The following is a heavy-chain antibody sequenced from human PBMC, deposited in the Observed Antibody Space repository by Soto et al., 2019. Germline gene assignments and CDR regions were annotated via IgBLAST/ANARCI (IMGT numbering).Heavy chain of an antibody. D-gene: IGHD3-10*01. CDR1: GGSISSSSYY. V-gene: IGHV4-39*01. Sequence: QLQLQESGPGLVRPSETLSLSCNVSGGSISSSSYYWGWIRQPPGKGLEWIGSVYYSGSTFCNPSLRSRVTISVDTSKNQFSLNLSSVTAGDTAVYYCASLRSRIDYWGQGTQVTVSS. J-gene: IGHJ4*02. CDR3: ASLRSRIDY. CDR2: VYYSGST.